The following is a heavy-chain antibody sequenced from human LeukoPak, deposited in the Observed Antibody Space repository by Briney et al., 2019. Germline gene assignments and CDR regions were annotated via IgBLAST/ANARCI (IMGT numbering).Heavy chain of an antibody. CDR1: GYSISSGYY. CDR3: ARDPATYSYDSSGIWDAFDI. Sequence: PSETLSLTCTVSGYSISSGYYWGWIRQPPGKELEWIGSIYHSGSTSYNPSLKIRVTISVDTSKNQFSLKLSSVPAADTAVYYCARDPATYSYDSSGIWDAFDIWGRGTMVTVSS. V-gene: IGHV4-38-2*02. D-gene: IGHD3-22*01. CDR2: IYHSGST. J-gene: IGHJ3*02.